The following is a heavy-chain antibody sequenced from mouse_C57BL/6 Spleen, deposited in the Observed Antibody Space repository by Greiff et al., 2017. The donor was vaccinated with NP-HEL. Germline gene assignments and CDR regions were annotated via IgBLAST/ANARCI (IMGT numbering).Heavy chain of an antibody. CDR3: TSLRWLPDY. Sequence: VQLKESGAELVRPGASVKLSCTASGFNIKDDYMHWVKQRPEQGLEWIGWIDPENGDTEYASKFQGKATITADTSSNTAYLQLSSLTSEDTAVYYCTSLRWLPDYWGQGTTLTVSS. J-gene: IGHJ2*01. V-gene: IGHV14-4*01. D-gene: IGHD2-3*01. CDR2: IDPENGDT. CDR1: GFNIKDDY.